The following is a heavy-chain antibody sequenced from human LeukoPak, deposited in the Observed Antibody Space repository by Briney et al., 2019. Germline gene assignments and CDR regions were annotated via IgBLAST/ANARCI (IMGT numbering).Heavy chain of an antibody. CDR1: GYTFTDYY. V-gene: IGHV1-2*02. Sequence: ASVKVSCKASGYTFTDYYLHWVRQAPGQGLEWMGWIHPNSGGTDYAQKFQGRVAMTRDTSISTAYMELSSLRSDDTAVYYCARLAAVPGWGQGTLVTVSS. CDR3: ARLAAVPG. D-gene: IGHD6-19*01. CDR2: IHPNSGGT. J-gene: IGHJ1*01.